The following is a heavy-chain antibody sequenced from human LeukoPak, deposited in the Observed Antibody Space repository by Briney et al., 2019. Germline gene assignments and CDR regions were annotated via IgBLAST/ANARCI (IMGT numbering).Heavy chain of an antibody. J-gene: IGHJ6*03. CDR2: ISGSGGST. V-gene: IGHV3-23*01. Sequence: PGGSLRLSCAASGFTISSHAMSWVRQAPGKGLEWVSAISGSGGSTYYADSVKGRFTISRDNSKNTLYLQMNSLRAEDTAVYYCAKDLVRITIFGVVIPPGYYMDVWGKGTTVTVSS. CDR1: GFTISSHA. D-gene: IGHD3-3*01. CDR3: AKDLVRITIFGVVIPPGYYMDV.